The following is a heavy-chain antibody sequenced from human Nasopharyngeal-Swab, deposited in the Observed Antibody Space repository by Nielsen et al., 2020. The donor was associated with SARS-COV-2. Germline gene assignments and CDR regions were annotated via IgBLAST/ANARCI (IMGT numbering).Heavy chain of an antibody. CDR2: IKSKTDGGTT. Sequence: GESLKLSCAASGVTFSNAWMSWVRQAPGKGLEWIGRIKSKTDGGTTDYAAPVKGRFTISRDDSKNTLFLQMNSLKTEDTAVYYCTTPGSYPGIDYWGQGTLVAVSS. CDR1: GVTFSNAW. J-gene: IGHJ4*02. V-gene: IGHV3-15*01. CDR3: TTPGSYPGIDY. D-gene: IGHD1-26*01.